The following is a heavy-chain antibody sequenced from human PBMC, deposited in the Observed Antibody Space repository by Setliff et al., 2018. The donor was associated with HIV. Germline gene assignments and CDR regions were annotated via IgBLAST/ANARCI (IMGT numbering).Heavy chain of an antibody. Sequence: SETLSLTCTVSGDSLNNDNHRWAWIRQPAGRGLEWIGHVQTSGSTKYNASLTGRVSFSIDTSTNQFSLNLTSVTAAETAVHYCARGGFKWSGSYADYWGQGTLVTVSS. CDR1: GDSLNNDNHR. J-gene: IGHJ4*02. CDR2: VQTSGST. D-gene: IGHD1-26*01. V-gene: IGHV4-61*09. CDR3: ARGGFKWSGSYADY.